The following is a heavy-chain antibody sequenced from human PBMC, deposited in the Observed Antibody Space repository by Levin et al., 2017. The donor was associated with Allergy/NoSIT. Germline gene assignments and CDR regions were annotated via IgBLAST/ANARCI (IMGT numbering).Heavy chain of an antibody. CDR2: IYYSGST. J-gene: IGHJ4*02. D-gene: IGHD3-3*01. CDR3: ARLYYDFWSGLKSGFDY. V-gene: IGHV4-39*01. Sequence: KSSETLSLTCTVSGGSISSSSYYWGWIRQPPGKGLEWIGSIYYSGSTYYNPSLNSRVTISVDTSKNQFSLKLSSVTAADTAVYYYARLYYDFWSGLKSGFDYWGQGTLVTVSS. CDR1: GGSISSSSYY.